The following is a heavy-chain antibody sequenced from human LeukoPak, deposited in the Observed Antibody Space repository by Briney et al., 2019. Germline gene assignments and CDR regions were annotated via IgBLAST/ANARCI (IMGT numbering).Heavy chain of an antibody. J-gene: IGHJ4*02. D-gene: IGHD3-10*01. CDR2: ISYDGSNK. V-gene: IGHV3-30*03. CDR3: ASGSGGVEW. Sequence: GRSLRLSCAASGFTFSSYGMHWVRQAPGKGLEWVAVISYDGSNKYYADSVKGRFTISRDNSKNTLYLQMNSLRAEDTAVYYCASGSGGVEWWCQGTLVTVSS. CDR1: GFTFSSYG.